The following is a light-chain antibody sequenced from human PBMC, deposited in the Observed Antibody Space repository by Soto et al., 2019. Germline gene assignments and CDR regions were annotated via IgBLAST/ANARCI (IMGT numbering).Light chain of an antibody. CDR2: LGS. CDR3: MQARQTPPA. J-gene: IGKJ1*01. V-gene: IGKV2-28*01. CDR1: QSLLHSNGYNY. Sequence: DLVMTQSPLSLPVTPGEPASISCRSSQSLLHSNGYNYLDWYLQKPGQSPQLLIYLGSNRASGVPDKVSGSGSGTDFTLKISRVEAEDVGVYYCMQARQTPPAFGQGTKVEIK.